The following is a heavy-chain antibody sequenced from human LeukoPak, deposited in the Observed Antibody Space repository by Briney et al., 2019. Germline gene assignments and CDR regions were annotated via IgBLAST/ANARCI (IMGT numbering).Heavy chain of an antibody. J-gene: IGHJ4*02. CDR2: ISAYNGNT. V-gene: IGHV1-18*01. Sequence: ASVKVSCKASGYTFTSYGISWVRQAPGQGLEWMGWISAYNGNTNYAQKLQGRVTMTTDTSTSTAYMELRSLRSDDTAVYYCARDCGVLVVVAATDYWGQGTLVTVSS. CDR3: ARDCGVLVVVAATDY. CDR1: GYTFTSYG. D-gene: IGHD2-15*01.